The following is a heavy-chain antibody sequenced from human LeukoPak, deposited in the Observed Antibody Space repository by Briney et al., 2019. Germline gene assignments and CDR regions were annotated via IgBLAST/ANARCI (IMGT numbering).Heavy chain of an antibody. Sequence: GSLRLSCATSGFPFSDFSMSWVRRAPGKGLEWISTTNSGGTSTYYAESVKGRFTISRDNSKNTLYLQMSSLRVEDTAVYYCAKQSYARSLGEGGPGTLVSVSS. CDR2: TNSGGTST. D-gene: IGHD2-8*01. V-gene: IGHV3-23*01. CDR3: AKQSYARSLGE. J-gene: IGHJ4*02. CDR1: GFPFSDFS.